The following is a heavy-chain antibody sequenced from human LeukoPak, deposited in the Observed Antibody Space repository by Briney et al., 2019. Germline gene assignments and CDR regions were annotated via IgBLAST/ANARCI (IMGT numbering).Heavy chain of an antibody. Sequence: GASVKVSCKASGYTFTSYGISWVRQAPGQGLEWMGWISAYNGNTNYAQKLQGRVTMTTDTSTSTAYMEVSRLRSDDTAVYYCARDVGYCSGGSCYSHFDYWGQGTLVTVSS. D-gene: IGHD2-15*01. CDR1: GYTFTSYG. V-gene: IGHV1-18*01. CDR3: ARDVGYCSGGSCYSHFDY. CDR2: ISAYNGNT. J-gene: IGHJ4*02.